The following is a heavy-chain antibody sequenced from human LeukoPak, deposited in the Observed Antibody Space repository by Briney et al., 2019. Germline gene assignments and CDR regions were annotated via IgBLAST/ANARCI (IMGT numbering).Heavy chain of an antibody. D-gene: IGHD2-2*01. V-gene: IGHV3-30*04. CDR1: GFTLSSYA. J-gene: IGHJ4*02. CDR3: ARAESGYCSSTSCYVGGGDY. Sequence: PGRSLRLPCAASGFTLSSYAMHWVRQAPGKGLEWVAVISYDGSNKYYADSVKGRFTISRDNSKNTLYLQMNSLRAEDTAVYYCARAESGYCSSTSCYVGGGDYWGQGTLVTVSS. CDR2: ISYDGSNK.